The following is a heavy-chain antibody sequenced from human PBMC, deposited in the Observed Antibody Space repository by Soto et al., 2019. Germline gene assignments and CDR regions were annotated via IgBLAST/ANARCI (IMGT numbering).Heavy chain of an antibody. V-gene: IGHV3-21*02. J-gene: IGHJ4*02. CDR3: VREDGLVGSNSAXDY. CDR2: INGRSNYK. D-gene: IGHD1-26*01. CDR1: GFSFSTYN. Sequence: EVQVVESGGGLVKPGGSLRLSCATSGFSFSTYNMNWVRQAPGKGLKWVSSINGRSNYKYYTDSVKGRFAISRDNPKNSLYLQMDSLRVEDTAVXXCVREDGLVGSNSAXDYWGQGTLVXVSS.